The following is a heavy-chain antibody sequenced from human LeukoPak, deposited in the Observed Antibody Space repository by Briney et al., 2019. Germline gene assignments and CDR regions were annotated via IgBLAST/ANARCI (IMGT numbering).Heavy chain of an antibody. V-gene: IGHV3-23*01. Sequence: GGSLRLSCATSGFTFSNYAMSWVRQAPGKGLEWVSAIRGSGDMTYYADSVKGRFTVARDNSKTTLYLQMNSLRAEDTAVYYCARDRAGQTDYWGQGTLVTVSS. CDR3: ARDRAGQTDY. D-gene: IGHD1-14*01. CDR2: IRGSGDMT. CDR1: GFTFSNYA. J-gene: IGHJ4*02.